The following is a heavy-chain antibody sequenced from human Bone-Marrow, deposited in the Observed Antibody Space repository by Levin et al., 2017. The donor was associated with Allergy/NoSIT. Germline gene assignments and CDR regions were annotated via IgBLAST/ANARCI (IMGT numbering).Heavy chain of an antibody. J-gene: IGHJ4*02. CDR1: GGSISSSTYY. CDR2: IYYSGTT. Sequence: GSLRLSCSVSGGSISSSTYYWGWIRQPPGKGLEWIGSIYYSGTTYYNPSLKSRVTISVDTSKNQFSLNLRSVTAADTAVYYCARPLHSGNYGYWGQGTLVTVSS. D-gene: IGHD1-26*01. CDR3: ARPLHSGNYGY. V-gene: IGHV4-39*01.